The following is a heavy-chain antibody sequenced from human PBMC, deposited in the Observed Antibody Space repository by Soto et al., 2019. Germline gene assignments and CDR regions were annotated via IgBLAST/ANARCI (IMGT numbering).Heavy chain of an antibody. CDR2: VSGSSDII. D-gene: IGHD7-27*01. J-gene: IGHJ4*02. CDR1: GLTFSGYG. V-gene: IGHV3-48*01. Sequence: GGSLRLSCAVSGLTFSGYGMAWVRQAPGKGLEWVSYVSGSSDIIYYRDSVEGRFTISRDNAKNSLYLQMNSLRAEDTAVYHCVGGDWGSRFHYWGQGTLVTVSS. CDR3: VGGDWGSRFHY.